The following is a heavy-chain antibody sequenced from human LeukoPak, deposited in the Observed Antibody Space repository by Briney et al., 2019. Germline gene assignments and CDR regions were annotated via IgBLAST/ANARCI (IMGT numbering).Heavy chain of an antibody. CDR3: ARSGYSSGWYPSRYYYYYGMDV. V-gene: IGHV3-48*02. Sequence: GGSMRLSCAASGFTFSSYSMNWVRQAPGKGLEWVSYISSSSGTIYHADSVKGRFTISRDNAKNSLYLQMNSLRDEDTAVYYCARSGYSSGWYPSRYYYYYGMDVWGQGTTVTVSS. J-gene: IGHJ6*02. CDR1: GFTFSSYS. CDR2: ISSSSGTI. D-gene: IGHD6-19*01.